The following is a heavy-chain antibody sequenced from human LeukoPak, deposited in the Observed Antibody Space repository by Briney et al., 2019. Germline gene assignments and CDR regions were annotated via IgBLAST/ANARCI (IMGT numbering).Heavy chain of an antibody. CDR2: INHSGST. V-gene: IGHV4-34*01. J-gene: IGHJ6*03. CDR3: ARLYVRNTPHRYYYYMDV. Sequence: SETLSLTCAVYGGSFSGYYWSWIRQPPGKGLEWIGEINHSGSTNYNPSLKSRVTISVDTSKNQFSLKLSSVTAADTAVYYCARLYVRNTPHRYYYYMDVWGKGTTVTVSS. D-gene: IGHD1/OR15-1a*01. CDR1: GGSFSGYY.